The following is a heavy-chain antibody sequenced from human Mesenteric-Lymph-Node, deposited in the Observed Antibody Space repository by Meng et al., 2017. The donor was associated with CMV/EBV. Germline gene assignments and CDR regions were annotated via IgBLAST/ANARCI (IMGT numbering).Heavy chain of an antibody. CDR3: AREGAMVRGVIIDY. Sequence: KASGYAFTTYAMNWVRQAPGQGLEWMGWINTNTGNPTYAQGLTERFVFSLDTSVCTAYLQISSLKAEDTAVYYCAREGAMVRGVIIDYWGQGTLVTVSS. D-gene: IGHD3-10*01. V-gene: IGHV7-4-1*02. CDR1: GYAFTTYA. CDR2: INTNTGNP. J-gene: IGHJ4*02.